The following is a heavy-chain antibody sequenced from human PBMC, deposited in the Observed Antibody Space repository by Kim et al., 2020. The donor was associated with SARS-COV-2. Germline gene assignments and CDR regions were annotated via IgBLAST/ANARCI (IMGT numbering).Heavy chain of an antibody. CDR2: IYPGDSDT. D-gene: IGHD6-13*01. CDR1: GYSFTSYW. CDR3: ARRSASSSWAYYYYYGMDV. V-gene: IGHV5-51*01. J-gene: IGHJ6*02. Sequence: GESLKISCKGSGYSFTSYWIGWVRQMPGKGLEWMGIIYPGDSDTRYSPSFQGQVPISADKSISTAYLQWSSLKASDTAMYYCARRSASSSWAYYYYYGMDVWGQGTTVTVSS.